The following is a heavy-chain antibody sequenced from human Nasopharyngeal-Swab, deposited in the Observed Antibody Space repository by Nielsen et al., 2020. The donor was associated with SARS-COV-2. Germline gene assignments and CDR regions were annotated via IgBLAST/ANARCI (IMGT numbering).Heavy chain of an antibody. D-gene: IGHD3/OR15-3a*01. CDR3: ARGAFGLDHSWFDP. J-gene: IGHJ5*01. CDR2: INPNFGTT. Sequence: SVKVSCKVSGGTFKNYAISWVRQAPGQGLEWMGGINPNFGTTNYAHKFQDRAKITADQSTRTAYMELSGLRHEDTAVYYCARGAFGLDHSWFDPWGQGTLVTVSS. V-gene: IGHV1-69*13. CDR1: GGTFKNYA.